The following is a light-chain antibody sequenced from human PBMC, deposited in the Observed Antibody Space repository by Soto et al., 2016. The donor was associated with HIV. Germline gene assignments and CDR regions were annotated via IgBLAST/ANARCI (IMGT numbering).Light chain of an antibody. Sequence: SYELTQPPSVSVAPGKTARITCGGNNIGSKSVHWYQQKSGQSPVLVIYQDSKRPSGIPERFSGSNSGNTATLTISGTQAMDEADYYCQAWDSSTGVVFGGGTKADRP. CDR2: QDS. CDR3: QAWDSSTGVV. J-gene: IGLJ2*01. V-gene: IGLV3-21*01. CDR1: NIGSKS.